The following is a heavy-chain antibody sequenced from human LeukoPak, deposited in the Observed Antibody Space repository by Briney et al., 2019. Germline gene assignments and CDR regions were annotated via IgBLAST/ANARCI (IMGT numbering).Heavy chain of an antibody. D-gene: IGHD6-19*01. V-gene: IGHV3-23*01. CDR3: GKDSGGWSGGGPFDY. J-gene: IGHJ4*02. CDR2: ISGSGGST. Sequence: PGGSLRLSCAASGSTFSSHGMSSVRQAPGKGMEWVSTISGSGGSTYYADSVTGRLTISRTNTKNTLYLQMNSRRAEDTAVYYCGKDSGGWSGGGPFDYWGQGTLVTVSS. CDR1: GSTFSSHG.